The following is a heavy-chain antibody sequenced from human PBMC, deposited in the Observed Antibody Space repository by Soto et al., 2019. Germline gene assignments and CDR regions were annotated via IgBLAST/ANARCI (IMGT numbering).Heavy chain of an antibody. Sequence: PSETLSLTCTVSGGSISSYYWSWIRQPPGKGLEWIGYIYYSGSTNYNPSLKSRVTKSVDTSENQFSLKLSSVTAADTAVYYCARRWGPTFDFWGQGTLVTVSS. V-gene: IGHV4-59*01. CDR1: GGSISSYY. D-gene: IGHD1-26*01. CDR2: IYYSGST. J-gene: IGHJ4*02. CDR3: ARRWGPTFDF.